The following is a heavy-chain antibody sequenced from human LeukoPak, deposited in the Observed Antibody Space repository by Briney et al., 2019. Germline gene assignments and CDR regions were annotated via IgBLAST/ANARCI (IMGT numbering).Heavy chain of an antibody. CDR2: ISGGGGST. J-gene: IGHJ4*02. Sequence: GGSLRLSCAASGFTFSSYAMSWVRQAPGKGLEWVSSISGGGGSTYYADSVKGRFTISRDSSKNTLFLQMDSLRAEDTAVYYCAKARRYDLWSGYEAFDFWGQGTLVTVSS. CDR3: AKARRYDLWSGYEAFDF. D-gene: IGHD3-3*01. CDR1: GFTFSSYA. V-gene: IGHV3-23*01.